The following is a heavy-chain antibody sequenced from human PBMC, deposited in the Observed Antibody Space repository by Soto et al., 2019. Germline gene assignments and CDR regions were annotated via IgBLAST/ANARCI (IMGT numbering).Heavy chain of an antibody. CDR1: GFTFSSYG. CDR2: ISYDGSNK. V-gene: IGHV3-30*18. J-gene: IGHJ4*02. CDR3: AKALWARLPDQLLGTLFDY. D-gene: IGHD2-2*01. Sequence: GGSLRLSCAASGFTFSSYGMHWVRQAPGKGLEWVAVISYDGSNKYYADSVKGRFTISRDNSKNTLYPQMNSLRAEDTAVYYCAKALWARLPDQLLGTLFDYWGQGTLVTVSS.